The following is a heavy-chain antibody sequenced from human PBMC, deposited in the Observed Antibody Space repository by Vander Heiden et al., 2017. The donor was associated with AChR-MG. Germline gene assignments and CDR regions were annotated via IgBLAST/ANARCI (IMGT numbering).Heavy chain of an antibody. CDR3: ARLGAFDI. Sequence: QVQLQESGPGLVKPSETLSLTCPVSGGSISSYYWSWIRQPPGKGLEWIGYIYYSGSTNYNPSLKSRVTISVDTSKNQFSLKLSSVTAADTAVYYCARLGAFDIWGQGTMVTVSS. V-gene: IGHV4-59*08. J-gene: IGHJ3*02. CDR2: IYYSGST. CDR1: GGSISSYY.